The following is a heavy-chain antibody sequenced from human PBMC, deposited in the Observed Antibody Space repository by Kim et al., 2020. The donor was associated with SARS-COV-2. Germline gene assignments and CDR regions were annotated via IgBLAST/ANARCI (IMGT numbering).Heavy chain of an antibody. CDR3: ARGGRYYDSSGYEWVYFDY. Sequence: GGSLRLSCAASGFTFSSYWMHWVRQAPGKGLVWVSRINSDGSSTSYADSVKGRFTISRDNAKNTLYLQMNSLRAEDTAVYYCARGGRYYDSSGYEWVYFDYWGQGTLVTVSS. J-gene: IGHJ4*02. CDR2: INSDGSST. V-gene: IGHV3-74*01. CDR1: GFTFSSYW. D-gene: IGHD3-22*01.